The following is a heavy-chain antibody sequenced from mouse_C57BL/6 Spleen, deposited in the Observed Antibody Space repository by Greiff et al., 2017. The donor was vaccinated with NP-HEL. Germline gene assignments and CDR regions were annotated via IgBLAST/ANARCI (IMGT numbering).Heavy chain of an antibody. Sequence: QPHQDVLCRVQPGNTVKMSCKASGYTFTDYYMNWVKQSHGMSLEWIGVINPYNGGTSYNQKFKGKATLTVDKSSSTAYMELNSLTSEDSAVYYCARGNYPYYVDYWGQGTTL. CDR1: GYTFTDYY. J-gene: IGHJ2*01. CDR3: ARGNYPYYVDY. V-gene: IGHV1-19*01. CDR2: INPYNGGT. D-gene: IGHD2-1*01.